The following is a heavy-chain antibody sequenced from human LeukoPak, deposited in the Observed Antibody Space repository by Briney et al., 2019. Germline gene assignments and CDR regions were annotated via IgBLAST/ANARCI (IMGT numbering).Heavy chain of an antibody. CDR2: IKQDGSEK. CDR1: GFTFSSYW. V-gene: IGHV3-7*01. Sequence: GGSLRLSCAGSGFTFSSYWMSWVRQAPGKGLEWVANIKQDGSEKYYVDSVKGRFTISRDNAKNSLYLQMNSLRAEDTAVYYCAAHYYDSSGWGQGTLVTVSS. J-gene: IGHJ4*02. D-gene: IGHD3-22*01. CDR3: AAHYYDSSG.